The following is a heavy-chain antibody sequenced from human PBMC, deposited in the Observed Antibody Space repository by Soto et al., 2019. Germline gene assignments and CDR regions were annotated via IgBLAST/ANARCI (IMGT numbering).Heavy chain of an antibody. J-gene: IGHJ4*02. CDR3: ARRPPSSYYGGRGTFDY. V-gene: IGHV4-4*02. D-gene: IGHD3-10*01. Sequence: QLQLQESGPGLVRPSGTLSLTCAVSGGFTSTNNWWSWVRQPPGKGLEWIGDAYHSGSTEYNPSLKTRVSISVDKSKNLISLKLTSATASDTAEYYCARRPPSSYYGGRGTFDYWGQGTLVTVSS. CDR1: GGFTSTNNW. CDR2: AYHSGST.